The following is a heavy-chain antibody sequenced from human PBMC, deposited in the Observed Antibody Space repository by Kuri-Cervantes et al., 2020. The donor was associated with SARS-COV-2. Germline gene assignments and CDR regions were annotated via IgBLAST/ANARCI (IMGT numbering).Heavy chain of an antibody. V-gene: IGHV3-74*01. J-gene: IGHJ2*01. CDR2: INPDGSYT. D-gene: IGHD1-26*01. Sequence: LSLTCASSGFTFSGHWIHWVRQAPGKGLVWVSRINPDGSYTNNADSVKGRFTLSRDNAKNSLYLQMNSLRAEDTAVYYCAKARGSSSSWHFYLWGRGTLVTVSS. CDR3: AKARGSSSSWHFYL. CDR1: GFTFSGHW.